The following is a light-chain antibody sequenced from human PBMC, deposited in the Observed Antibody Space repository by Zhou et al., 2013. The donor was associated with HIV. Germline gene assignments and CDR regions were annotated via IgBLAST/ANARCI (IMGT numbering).Light chain of an antibody. CDR2: GAS. CDR1: QTINTY. V-gene: IGKV1-39*01. CDR3: QQSYSAWT. J-gene: IGKJ1*01. Sequence: DIQMTQSPSPLSASVGDRVTITCRASQTINTYLNWYQQKPAKAPKLLIYGASSLHSGVPSRFSGSGSGTDFTLTINSLQPEDFATYYCQQSYSAWTFGQGTKVEVK.